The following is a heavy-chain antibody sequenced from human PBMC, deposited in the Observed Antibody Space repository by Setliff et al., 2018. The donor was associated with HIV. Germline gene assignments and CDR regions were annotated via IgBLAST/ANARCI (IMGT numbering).Heavy chain of an antibody. CDR2: IIPIFGTT. V-gene: IGHV1-69*05. D-gene: IGHD5-12*01. CDR3: ARDLNDRWLQQYWFFDL. J-gene: IGHJ2*01. Sequence: SVKVSCKASGGSLNNYAISWVRRAPGQGLEWMGGIIPIFGTTTYAQKFQDRVTITTDESTTTFYMELSSLRSEDTALYFCARDLNDRWLQQYWFFDLWGRGTQVTVSS. CDR1: GGSLNNYA.